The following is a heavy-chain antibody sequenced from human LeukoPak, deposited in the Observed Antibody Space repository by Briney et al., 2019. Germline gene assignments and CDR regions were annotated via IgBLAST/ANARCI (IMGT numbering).Heavy chain of an antibody. J-gene: IGHJ3*02. V-gene: IGHV3-21*05. Sequence: PGGSLRLSCAASGFTFRSYKMNWVRQAPGKGLEWVSYINSDSSDIVYADSVKGRFTISRDNARNSLYLQMNSLRDEDTAVYYCARDTSTSFDIWGQGTMVTVSS. CDR2: INSDSSDI. CDR1: GFTFRSYK. CDR3: ARDTSTSFDI. D-gene: IGHD2/OR15-2a*01.